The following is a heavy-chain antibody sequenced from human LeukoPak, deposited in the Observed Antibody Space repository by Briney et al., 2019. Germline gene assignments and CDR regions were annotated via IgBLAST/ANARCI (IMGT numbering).Heavy chain of an antibody. V-gene: IGHV3-30*02. Sequence: GGSLRLSCAASGFTFSSYGMHWVRQAPGKGLEWVAFIRYDGSNKYYADSVKGRFTISGDNSKNTLYLQMNSLRAEDTAVYYCAKVGHYSSSWDFDYWGQGTLVTVSS. J-gene: IGHJ4*02. CDR1: GFTFSSYG. CDR3: AKVGHYSSSWDFDY. D-gene: IGHD6-13*01. CDR2: IRYDGSNK.